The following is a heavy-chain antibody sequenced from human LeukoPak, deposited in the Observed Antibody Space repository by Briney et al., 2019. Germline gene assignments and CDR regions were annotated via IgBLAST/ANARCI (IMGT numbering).Heavy chain of an antibody. D-gene: IGHD3-10*01. Sequence: GGSLRLSCAASGFTFSSYTMNWVRQAPGKGLEWVSSISTSSSYIYYADSVKGRFTISRDNAKNTLYLQMNSLRAEDTAVYYCAREFVNYYGSGSYPDYWGQGTLVTVSS. CDR3: AREFVNYYGSGSYPDY. V-gene: IGHV3-21*01. CDR2: ISTSSSYI. CDR1: GFTFSSYT. J-gene: IGHJ4*02.